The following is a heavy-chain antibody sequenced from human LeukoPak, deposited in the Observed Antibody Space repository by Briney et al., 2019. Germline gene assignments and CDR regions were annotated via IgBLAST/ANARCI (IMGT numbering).Heavy chain of an antibody. CDR3: ASSGLYDSSGYYLN. CDR2: IESNGGDK. Sequence: GGSLRLSCAASGFSFSIYWMSWIRQTPGKGLEYVANIESNGGDKYYVDSVKGRFTISRDNAKNSLYLQMNSLRAEDTVVYYCASSGLYDSSGYYLNWGQGTLVTVSS. V-gene: IGHV3-7*01. D-gene: IGHD3-22*01. CDR1: GFSFSIYW. J-gene: IGHJ4*02.